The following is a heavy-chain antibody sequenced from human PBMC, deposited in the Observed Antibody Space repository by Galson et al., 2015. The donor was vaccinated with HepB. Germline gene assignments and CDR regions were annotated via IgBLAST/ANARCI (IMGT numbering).Heavy chain of an antibody. J-gene: IGHJ4*02. CDR1: GYSISSGYY. CDR2: IYYSGST. V-gene: IGHV4-38-2*02. CDR3: ARKTLYYYDSSGYLDY. Sequence: TCTVSGYSISSGYYWGWIRQPPGKGLEWIGSIYYSGSTYYNPSLKSRVTISVDTSKNQFSLKLSSVTAADTAVYYCARKTLYYYDSSGYLDYWGQGTLVTVSS. D-gene: IGHD3-22*01.